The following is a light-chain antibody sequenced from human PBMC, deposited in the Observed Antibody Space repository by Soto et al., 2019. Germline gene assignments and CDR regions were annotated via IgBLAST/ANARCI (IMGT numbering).Light chain of an antibody. V-gene: IGKV3-20*01. J-gene: IGKJ1*01. CDR3: HQYASSPQT. Sequence: EMVLTQSPGTPSLSPGEGPSLSCRASQSLNMRDLAWYQQKPGQAPRLLIYEASDRATGIPDRFSGSGSGTDFTLTISRLEPEDFAVYYCHQYASSPQTFGQGTKV. CDR1: QSLNMRD. CDR2: EAS.